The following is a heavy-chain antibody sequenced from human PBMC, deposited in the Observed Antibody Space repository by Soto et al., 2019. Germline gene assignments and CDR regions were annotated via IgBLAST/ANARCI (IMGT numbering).Heavy chain of an antibody. CDR1: GFTFSSYW. CDR2: IKQDGSEK. Sequence: PGGSLRLSCAASGFTFSSYWMSWVRQAPGKGLEWVANIKQDGSEKYYVDSVEGRFTISRDNAKNSLYLQMNSLRAEDTAVYYCARDTGQWLPHYYYYMYVWGKGTTVTVSS. V-gene: IGHV3-7*01. D-gene: IGHD2-8*02. J-gene: IGHJ6*03. CDR3: ARDTGQWLPHYYYYMYV.